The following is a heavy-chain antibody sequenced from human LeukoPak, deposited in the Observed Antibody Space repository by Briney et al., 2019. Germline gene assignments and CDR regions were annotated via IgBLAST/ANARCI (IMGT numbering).Heavy chain of an antibody. D-gene: IGHD3-22*01. Sequence: GRSLRLSCAASGFTFSTYGMHWVRQAPGKGLEWVAFISYDGSNKFYVDSVKGRFTISRDNSKNTLYLQMNSLRAEDTAVYYCARDTYYYDSSGYQISYYFDYWGQGTLVTVSS. CDR1: GFTFSTYG. J-gene: IGHJ4*02. CDR2: ISYDGSNK. CDR3: ARDTYYYDSSGYQISYYFDY. V-gene: IGHV3-30*03.